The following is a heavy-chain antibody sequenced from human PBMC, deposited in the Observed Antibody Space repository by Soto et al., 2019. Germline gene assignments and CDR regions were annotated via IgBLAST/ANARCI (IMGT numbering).Heavy chain of an antibody. CDR2: IYNTGIT. Sequence: QVQLQESGPGLVKPSETLSLTCTVSGGSITSYYWSWIRQPPGKGLEWIGYIYNTGITNYNPSLKSRVFISVDMFKNQFSLKLSSVTAAHTAVYYCARHSVALVAAGFDPWGQGTLVTVSS. CDR1: GGSITSYY. D-gene: IGHD2-2*01. J-gene: IGHJ5*02. CDR3: ARHSVALVAAGFDP. V-gene: IGHV4-59*08.